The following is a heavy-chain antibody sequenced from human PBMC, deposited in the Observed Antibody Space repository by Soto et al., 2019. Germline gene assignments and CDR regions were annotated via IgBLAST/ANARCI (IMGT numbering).Heavy chain of an antibody. CDR2: ISGGGRPI. CDR1: GFTCSTFS. D-gene: IGHD6-19*01. CDR3: ARDLGWAFDS. V-gene: IGHV3-48*02. Sequence: EVQLVESGGGWVQPGGSLRLCCAASGFTCSTFSMNWVRQAPGRGLEWISYISGGGRPISYADSVKGRFTISRDNAKNSLYLQMDSLTDEDTAVYYCARDLGWAFDSWGQGTLVTVSS. J-gene: IGHJ4*02.